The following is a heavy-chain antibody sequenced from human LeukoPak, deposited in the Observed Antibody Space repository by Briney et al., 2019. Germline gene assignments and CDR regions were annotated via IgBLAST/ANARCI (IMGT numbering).Heavy chain of an antibody. CDR1: GYSFTTYW. CDR3: ARGSEGNWNLFAY. J-gene: IGHJ4*02. V-gene: IGHV5-51*01. D-gene: IGHD1-20*01. CDR2: IYPGDSDT. Sequence: GESLKISCQGSGYSFTTYWIAWVRQMPGKGLEWMGIIYPGDSDTRYSPSFQGQVTISVDKSISTAYLQWSSLKASDTAMYYCARGSEGNWNLFAYWGQGTLVTISS.